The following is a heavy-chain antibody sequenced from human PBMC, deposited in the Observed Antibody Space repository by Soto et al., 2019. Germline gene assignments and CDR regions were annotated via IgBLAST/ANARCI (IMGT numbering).Heavy chain of an antibody. CDR1: GYTFTSSD. CDR3: ARVADCRYIYHLFSYGMKI. J-gene: IGHJ6*02. Sequence: ASVKVSCKASGYTFTSSDINWVRQATGQGFVRMGWMNPNSGNTGYAQKFQGRVTMTRHTSISTAYMVLSSLRSEDTAVYCCARVADCRYIYHLFSYGMKIWAQGPTVTVAS. V-gene: IGHV1-8*01. CDR2: MNPNSGNT. D-gene: IGHD1-1*01.